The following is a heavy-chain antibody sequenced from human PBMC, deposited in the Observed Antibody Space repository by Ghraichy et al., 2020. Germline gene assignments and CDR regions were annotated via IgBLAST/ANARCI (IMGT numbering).Heavy chain of an antibody. J-gene: IGHJ4*02. CDR1: GYTLTELS. CDR2: FDPEDGET. CDR3: ATQDYDFWSGYPRFDY. V-gene: IGHV1-24*01. Sequence: ASVKVSCKVSGYTLTELSMHWVRQAPGKGLEWMGGFDPEDGETIYAQKFQGRVTMTEDTSTDTAYMELSSLRSEDTAVYYCATQDYDFWSGYPRFDYWGQGTLVTVSS. D-gene: IGHD3-3*01.